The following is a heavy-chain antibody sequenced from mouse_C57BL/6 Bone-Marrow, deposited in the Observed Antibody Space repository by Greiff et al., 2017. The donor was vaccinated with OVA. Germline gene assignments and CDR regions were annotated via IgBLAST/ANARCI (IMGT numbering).Heavy chain of an antibody. J-gene: IGHJ1*03. V-gene: IGHV1-82*01. Sequence: VQLQQSGPELVKPGASVKISCKASGYAFSSSWMNWVKQRPGKGLEWIGRIYPGDGDTNYNGKFKGKATLTADTSSSTAYMQLSSLTSEDSAVYVCARGLYYGSPYWYFDVWGTGTTVTVSS. CDR2: IYPGDGDT. CDR3: ARGLYYGSPYWYFDV. CDR1: GYAFSSSW. D-gene: IGHD1-1*01.